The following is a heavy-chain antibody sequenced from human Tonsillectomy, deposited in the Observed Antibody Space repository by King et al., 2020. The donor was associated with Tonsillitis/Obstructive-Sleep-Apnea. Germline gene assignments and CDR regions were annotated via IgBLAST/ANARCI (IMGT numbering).Heavy chain of an antibody. CDR3: AGAARQGITIFGVVISGWFDP. V-gene: IGHV4-59*01. D-gene: IGHD3-3*01. CDR1: GGSISSYY. J-gene: IGHJ5*02. Sequence: VQLQESGPGLVKPSETLSLTCTVSGGSISSYYWSWIRQPPGKGLEWIGYIYYSGSTNYNPSLKSRVTISVDTSKNQFSLKLSSVTAADTAVYYCAGAARQGITIFGVVISGWFDPWGQGTLVTVSS. CDR2: IYYSGST.